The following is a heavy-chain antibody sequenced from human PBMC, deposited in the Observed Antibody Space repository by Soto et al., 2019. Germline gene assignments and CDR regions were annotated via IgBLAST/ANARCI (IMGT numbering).Heavy chain of an antibody. CDR2: MNPKSGNT. CDR1: GYTFTSYD. J-gene: IGHJ4*02. CDR3: ARTLYGNNVDY. Sequence: QVQLVQSGAEVKKPGASVKVSCKASGYTFTSYDINWVRQAPGQGLEWMGWMNPKSGNTGYVQKFQGRVTMTRNTSIITAYMDLSTLRSEDTAVYYCARTLYGNNVDYWDQGTLVTVSS. D-gene: IGHD4-4*01. V-gene: IGHV1-8*01.